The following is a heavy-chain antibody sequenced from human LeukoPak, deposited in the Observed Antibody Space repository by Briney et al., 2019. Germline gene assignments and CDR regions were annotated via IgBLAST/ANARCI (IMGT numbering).Heavy chain of an antibody. D-gene: IGHD3-16*01. CDR1: EGTLRSDT. V-gene: IGHV1-69*02. CDR2: IIPILGIA. CDR3: ATHGVMGGY. J-gene: IGHJ4*02. Sequence: SVKVSCQASEGTLRSDTMSWVGHAPGQGLEWMGRIIPILGIANYAQKFQGRVTITADKSTSTAYMGLSSLRSEDTAVYYCATHGVMGGYWGQGTLVPVSS.